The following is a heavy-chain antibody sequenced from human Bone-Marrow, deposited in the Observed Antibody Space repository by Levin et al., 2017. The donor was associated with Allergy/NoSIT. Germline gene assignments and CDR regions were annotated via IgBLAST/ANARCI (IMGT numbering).Heavy chain of an antibody. CDR3: ARVHYDSSGDYAFDI. CDR2: IYYSGST. J-gene: IGHJ3*02. Sequence: SETLSLTCTVSGGSISSYYWSWIRQPPGKGLEWIGYIYYSGSTNYNPSLKSRVTIAVDTSKNQFSLKLSSVTAADTAVYYCARVHYDSSGDYAFDIWGQGTMVTVSS. V-gene: IGHV4-59*01. CDR1: GGSISSYY. D-gene: IGHD3-22*01.